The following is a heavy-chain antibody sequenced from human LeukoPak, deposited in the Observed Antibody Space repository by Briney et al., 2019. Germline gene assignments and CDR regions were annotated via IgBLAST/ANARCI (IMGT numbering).Heavy chain of an antibody. CDR2: IYPGDSDT. CDR1: GYNFSNYW. Sequence: PGESLKISCEASGYNFSNYWINWVRQKPGKGLEWMGIIYPGDSDTRYGPSFQGHVTISADRSAKTAYLQWSRLEASDTAKYFCARKANGMGAPFDSWAQGTLVTVSS. D-gene: IGHD1-26*01. J-gene: IGHJ4*02. CDR3: ARKANGMGAPFDS. V-gene: IGHV5-51*01.